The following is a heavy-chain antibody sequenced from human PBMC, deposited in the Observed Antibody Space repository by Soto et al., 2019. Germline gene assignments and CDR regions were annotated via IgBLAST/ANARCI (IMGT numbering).Heavy chain of an antibody. CDR2: IYSGGST. CDR1: GFTVSSNY. Sequence: EVQLVESGGGLIQPGGSLRLSCAASGFTVSSNYMSWVRQAPGKGLEWVSVIYSGGSTYYADSVKGRFTISRDNSKNTLYLQMDSLRADDTAVYYCARSSGYYPAFFDYWGQGTLVTVSS. J-gene: IGHJ4*02. V-gene: IGHV3-53*01. CDR3: ARSSGYYPAFFDY. D-gene: IGHD3-22*01.